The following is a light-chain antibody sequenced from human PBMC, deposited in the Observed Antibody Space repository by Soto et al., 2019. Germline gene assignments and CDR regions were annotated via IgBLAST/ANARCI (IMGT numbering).Light chain of an antibody. J-gene: IGLJ1*01. CDR1: SSDVGGYNY. V-gene: IGLV2-14*01. Sequence: QSVLTHPASVSGCPGQSIAISCTGTSSDVGGYNYVSWYQQHPGKAPKLMVYDVSNRPSGVSNRFSGSKSGNTASLTISGLQAEDEADYYCSSYTSSSTYVFGTGTKLTVL. CDR2: DVS. CDR3: SSYTSSSTYV.